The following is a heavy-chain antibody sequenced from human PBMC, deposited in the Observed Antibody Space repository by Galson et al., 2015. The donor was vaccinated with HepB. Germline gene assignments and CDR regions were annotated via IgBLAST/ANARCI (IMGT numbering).Heavy chain of an antibody. CDR2: ISAYNRKT. J-gene: IGHJ5*02. CDR3: ARGGFVVGHAAIQNNWFDP. D-gene: IGHD2-8*02. CDR1: GYTFSSYS. Sequence: SVKVSCKVSGYTFSSYSITWVRQAPGQGLEWMGWISAYNRKTNYAQKFQGRVTMTTDTSTSTAYMQLRRLRSDDTAVYYCARGGFVVGHAAIQNNWFDPWCQGPMVTVSS. V-gene: IGHV1-18*01.